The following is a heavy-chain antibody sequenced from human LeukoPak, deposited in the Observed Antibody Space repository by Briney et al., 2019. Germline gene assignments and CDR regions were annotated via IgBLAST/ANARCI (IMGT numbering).Heavy chain of an antibody. CDR1: GGSFSGYY. Sequence: SETLSLTCAVYGGSFSGYYWSWVRQPPGKGLEWIGEINHSGSTNYNPSLKSRVTISVDTSKNQFSLKLSSVTAADTAVYYCARADIENWFDPWGQGTLVTVSS. V-gene: IGHV4-34*01. J-gene: IGHJ5*02. CDR2: INHSGST. CDR3: ARADIENWFDP.